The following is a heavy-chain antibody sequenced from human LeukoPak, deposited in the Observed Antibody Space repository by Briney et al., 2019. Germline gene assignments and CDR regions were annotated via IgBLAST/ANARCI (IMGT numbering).Heavy chain of an antibody. V-gene: IGHV4-59*01. CDR1: GGSISSYY. J-gene: IGHJ4*02. D-gene: IGHD4-23*01. CDR2: INYSGGT. CDR3: AREGYGDNSGALDY. Sequence: SETLSLTCTVSGGSISSYYCSWIRQSPGEGLEWIGYINYSGGTDYNPSLKSRVTISVDTSKNQFSLKLNSVTAADTAVYYCAREGYGDNSGALDYWGRGTLVTVSS.